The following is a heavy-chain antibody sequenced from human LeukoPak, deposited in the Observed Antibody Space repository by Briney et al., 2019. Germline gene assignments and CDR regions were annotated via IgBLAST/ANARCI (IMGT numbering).Heavy chain of an antibody. CDR1: GSTFSSYA. CDR3: ARGTAMVRPYFDY. V-gene: IGHV3-30-3*01. D-gene: IGHD5-18*01. CDR2: ISYDGSNK. Sequence: GGSLRLSCAASGSTFSSYAMHWVRQAPGKGLEWVAVISYDGSNKYYADSAKGRSTISRDNSKNTLYLQMNSLRAEDTAVYYCARGTAMVRPYFDYWGQGTLVTVSS. J-gene: IGHJ4*02.